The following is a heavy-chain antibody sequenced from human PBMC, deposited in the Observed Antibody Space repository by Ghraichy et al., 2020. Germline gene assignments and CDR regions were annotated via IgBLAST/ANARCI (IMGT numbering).Heavy chain of an antibody. J-gene: IGHJ6*02. CDR1: GGSFSGYY. CDR3: ARAHKQSYQLLYNSHLPAQGRFYYYYGMDV. CDR2: INHSGST. D-gene: IGHD2-2*02. V-gene: IGHV4-34*01. Sequence: SETLSLTCAVYGGSFSGYYWSWIRQPPGKGLEWIGEINHSGSTNYNPSLKSRVTISVDTSKNQFSLKLSSVTAADTAVYYCARAHKQSYQLLYNSHLPAQGRFYYYYGMDVWGQGTTVTVSS.